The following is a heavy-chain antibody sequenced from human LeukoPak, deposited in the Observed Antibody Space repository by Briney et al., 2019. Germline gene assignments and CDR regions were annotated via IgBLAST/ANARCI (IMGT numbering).Heavy chain of an antibody. Sequence: SETLSLTCTVSGGSISSSNYYWGWIRQPPGKGLEWIVSIYYSGSTYYNPSLKSRVTISVDTSKNQFSLKLASVTAADTAVYYCARDLLLWFGEFPISPPVDAFDIWGQGTMVTVSS. CDR2: IYYSGST. V-gene: IGHV4-39*02. CDR1: GGSISSSNYY. J-gene: IGHJ3*02. D-gene: IGHD3-10*01. CDR3: ARDLLLWFGEFPISPPVDAFDI.